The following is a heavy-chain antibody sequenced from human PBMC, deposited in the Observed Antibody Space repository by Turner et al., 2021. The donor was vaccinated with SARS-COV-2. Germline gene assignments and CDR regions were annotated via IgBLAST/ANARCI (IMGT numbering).Heavy chain of an antibody. Sequence: DVQLIASGVCVVQPSGSLSRCCSTSGLGFLDYYMDCVRQDPGKGLEWVGLTRNKTYRYTTEYAASVNGRCIISRDDSRNSLHLQMSSLKTEDTAVYYCTTYGVISHSASDVWGQGATVTVSS. J-gene: IGHJ6*02. V-gene: IGHV3-72*01. CDR1: GLGFLDYY. D-gene: IGHD4-17*01. CDR2: TRNKTYRYTT. CDR3: TTYGVISHSASDV.